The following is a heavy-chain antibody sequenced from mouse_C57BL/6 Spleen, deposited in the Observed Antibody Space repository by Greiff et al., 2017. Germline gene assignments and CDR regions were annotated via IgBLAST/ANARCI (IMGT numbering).Heavy chain of an antibody. D-gene: IGHD1-1*01. CDR3: ARNYGSTRYWYFEV. CDR2: IWSGGST. V-gene: IGHV2-2*01. CDR1: GFSLTSYG. J-gene: IGHJ1*03. Sequence: QVQLKESGPGLVQPSQSLSITCTVSGFSLTSYGVHWVRQSPGKGLEWLGVIWSGGSTDYNAAFISRLSISKNNSKSQVFFKMNSLQADDTAIYYCARNYGSTRYWYFEVWGTGTTVTVSS.